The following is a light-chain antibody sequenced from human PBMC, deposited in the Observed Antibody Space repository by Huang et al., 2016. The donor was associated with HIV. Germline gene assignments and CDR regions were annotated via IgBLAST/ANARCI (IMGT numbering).Light chain of an antibody. CDR3: QQLNSYPFT. CDR2: SAS. CDR1: QGVSGY. J-gene: IGKJ3*01. V-gene: IGKV1-9*01. Sequence: IQLTQSPSSLSASVGDRVTLTCRASQGVSGYLAWYQQKPGTAPRLLIYSASTLQSGVPSRFSGNGSGTDFTLAILSLQPEDFATYYCQQLNSYPFTFGPGTRVDVK.